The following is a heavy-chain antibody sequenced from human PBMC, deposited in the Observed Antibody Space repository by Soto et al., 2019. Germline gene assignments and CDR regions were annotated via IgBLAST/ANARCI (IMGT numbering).Heavy chain of an antibody. CDR3: VRDLHEPLATDALRVAN. Sequence: EMQLVESGGGLVQPGGSLRLSCAASGFTFSSYEMHWVRQAPWKGLEWISYISSTGSGTHYADSVKGRFTMSRDNTKNSVYLQMSSLIAEDTAVYYCVRDLHEPLATDALRVANWGQGTQVTVSS. CDR2: ISSTGSGT. V-gene: IGHV3-48*03. J-gene: IGHJ4*02. CDR1: GFTFSSYE. D-gene: IGHD2-15*01.